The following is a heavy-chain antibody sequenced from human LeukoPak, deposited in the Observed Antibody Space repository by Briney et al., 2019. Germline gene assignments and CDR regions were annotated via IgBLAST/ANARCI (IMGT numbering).Heavy chain of an antibody. CDR1: GGSISSYY. V-gene: IGHV4-59*12. D-gene: IGHD2-15*01. Sequence: SETLSLTCTVSGGSISSYYWSWIRQPPGKGLEWIGDIYYSGSTNYNPSLKSRVTISVDTSKNQFSLKLSSVTAADTAVYYCARGRGEEVAATPLGAYYFDYWGQGTLVTVSS. CDR2: IYYSGST. CDR3: ARGRGEEVAATPLGAYYFDY. J-gene: IGHJ4*02.